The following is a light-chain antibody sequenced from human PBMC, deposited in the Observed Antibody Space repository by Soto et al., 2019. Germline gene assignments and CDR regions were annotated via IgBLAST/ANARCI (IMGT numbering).Light chain of an antibody. J-gene: IGKJ1*01. CDR2: DAS. V-gene: IGKV3-11*01. Sequence: EIVLTQSPATLSLSPGERATLSCRASQSVGSYLAWYQQKPGQAPRLLIYDASSRATGIPARFSGSGSGTDFTLTISSLEPEDFAVYYCQQRSNWPVTFGQGTKWIS. CDR1: QSVGSY. CDR3: QQRSNWPVT.